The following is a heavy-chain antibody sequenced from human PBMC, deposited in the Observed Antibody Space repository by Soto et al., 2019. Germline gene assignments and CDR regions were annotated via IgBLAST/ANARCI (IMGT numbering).Heavy chain of an antibody. Sequence: TLSLTCTVSGGSISSGGYYWSWIRQHPGKGLEWIAYIHYSGSTYYNPSLKSRLTISVDTSKNQFSLKLSSVTAADTAVYYCARSEAYGDFYYFDYWGQGTLVTVSS. J-gene: IGHJ4*02. D-gene: IGHD4-17*01. CDR3: ARSEAYGDFYYFDY. V-gene: IGHV4-31*03. CDR1: GGSISSGGYY. CDR2: IHYSGST.